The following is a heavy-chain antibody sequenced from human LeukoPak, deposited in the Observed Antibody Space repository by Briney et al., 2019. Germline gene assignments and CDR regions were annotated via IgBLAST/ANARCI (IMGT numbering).Heavy chain of an antibody. J-gene: IGHJ3*02. CDR2: ISYDGSNK. V-gene: IGHV3-30-3*01. CDR3: ARVRDSTGYSHDAFDI. Sequence: GRSLRLSCAASGFTFSTYAMHWVRQAPGKGLEWVAVISYDGSNKYYADSVKGRFTISRDNSKNTLSLQMNSLRAEDTAIYYCARVRDSTGYSHDAFDIWGQGTMVTVSS. D-gene: IGHD3-22*01. CDR1: GFTFSTYA.